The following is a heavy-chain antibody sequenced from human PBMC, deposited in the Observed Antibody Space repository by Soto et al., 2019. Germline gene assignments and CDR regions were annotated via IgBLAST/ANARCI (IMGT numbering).Heavy chain of an antibody. CDR1: GFTFSDHY. J-gene: IGHJ4*01. V-gene: IGHV3-72*01. CDR2: IRNKANSYTT. Sequence: EVQLVESGGGLVQPGRSLRLSCAAFGFTFSDHYMDWVRQAPGKGREWVGRIRNKANSYTTEYAASVKGRFTISRDDSKNSLFLQMNSLKTEDTSVYYCSRAGILTTPYYFDYWGQGTLVTVSS. CDR3: SRAGILTTPYYFDY. D-gene: IGHD4-4*01.